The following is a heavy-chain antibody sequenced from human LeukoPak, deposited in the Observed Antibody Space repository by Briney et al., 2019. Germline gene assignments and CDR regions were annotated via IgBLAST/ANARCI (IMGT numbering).Heavy chain of an antibody. CDR1: GYSFISYW. J-gene: IGHJ3*02. CDR3: ARELDFGGSNDAFDI. V-gene: IGHV5-51*01. CDR2: IYPGDSDT. D-gene: IGHD4-23*01. Sequence: GESLRISCQGSGYSFISYWIGWVRQMPGKGLEWMGIIYPGDSDTRYSPSFQGQVTISVDKSISTAYLQWSTLKASDTAMYYCARELDFGGSNDAFDIWGQGTMVTVSS.